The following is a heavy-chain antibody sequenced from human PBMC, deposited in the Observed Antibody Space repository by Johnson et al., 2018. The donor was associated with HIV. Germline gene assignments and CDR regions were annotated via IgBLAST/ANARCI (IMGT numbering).Heavy chain of an antibody. J-gene: IGHJ3*02. V-gene: IGHV3-74*01. CDR3: ARIAVVVQHDAFDI. D-gene: IGHD2-15*01. Sequence: LVWISRINSDGTYTTYADSVEGRFTISRDNAKNTLFLQMNSLRAEDTAVYYCARIAVVVQHDAFDIWGQGTMVTVYS. CDR2: INSDGTYT.